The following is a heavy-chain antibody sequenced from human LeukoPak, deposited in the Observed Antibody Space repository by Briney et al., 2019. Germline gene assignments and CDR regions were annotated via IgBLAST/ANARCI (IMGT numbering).Heavy chain of an antibody. CDR3: ARGGYCSSTSCYTGTFDY. J-gene: IGHJ4*02. CDR1: GGSISSGGYY. CDR2: IYYSGST. V-gene: IGHV4-61*08. D-gene: IGHD2-2*02. Sequence: SETLSLTCTVSGGSISSGGYYWSWIRQPPGKGLEWIGYIYYSGSTNYNPSLKSRVTISVDTSKNQFSLKLSSVTAADTAVYYCARGGYCSSTSCYTGTFDYWGQGTLVTVSS.